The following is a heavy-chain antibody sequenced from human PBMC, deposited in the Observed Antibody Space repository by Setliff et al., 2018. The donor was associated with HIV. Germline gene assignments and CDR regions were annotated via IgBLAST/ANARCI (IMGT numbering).Heavy chain of an antibody. Sequence: TLSLTCPVSGGSISSGDYYWSWIRQHPRKGLEWIGYIYYTGSTYFNPSLKSRVTISVDTSNKKFSLNLRSVTAADTAVYYCARGVTARRVGNFDYWGRGTLVTVSS. CDR3: ARGVTARRVGNFDY. V-gene: IGHV4-31*03. CDR2: IYYTGST. D-gene: IGHD6-6*01. J-gene: IGHJ4*02. CDR1: GGSISSGDYY.